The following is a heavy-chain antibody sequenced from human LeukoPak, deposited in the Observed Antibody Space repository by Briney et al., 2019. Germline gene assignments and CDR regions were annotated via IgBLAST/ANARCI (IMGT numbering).Heavy chain of an antibody. V-gene: IGHV3-9*01. CDR2: ISWNSGSI. D-gene: IGHD6-13*01. CDR1: GFTFDDYA. CDR3: ASGYSSSWATFDY. J-gene: IGHJ4*02. Sequence: PGRSLRLSCAASGFTFDDYAMHWVRQAPGKGLEWVSGISWNSGSIGYADSVKGRFTISRDNAKNSLYLQMNSLRAEDTAVYYCASGYSSSWATFDYWGQGTLVTVSS.